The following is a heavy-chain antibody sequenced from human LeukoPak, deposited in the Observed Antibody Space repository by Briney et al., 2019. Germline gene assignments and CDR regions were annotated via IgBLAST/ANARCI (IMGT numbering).Heavy chain of an antibody. D-gene: IGHD1-14*01. CDR1: GFTFSSYS. CDR2: ISSSSSYI. V-gene: IGHV3-21*01. Sequence: GGSLRLSCAASGFTFSSYSMNWVRQAPGKGLEWVSSISSSSSYIYYADSVKGRFTISRDNAKNSLYPQMNSLRAEDTAVYYCARDRREADAFDIWGQGTMVTVSS. CDR3: ARDRREADAFDI. J-gene: IGHJ3*02.